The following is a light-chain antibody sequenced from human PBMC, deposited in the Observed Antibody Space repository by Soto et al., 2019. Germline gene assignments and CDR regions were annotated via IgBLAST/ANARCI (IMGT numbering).Light chain of an antibody. J-gene: IGKJ3*01. CDR3: QQRSNWPPD. Sequence: EIVLTQSPATLSLSPGERATLSCRASQSVSSNLAWYQQKPGQAPRLLIYGASNRATGIPARFSGSGSGTDFTLTISSLEPEDFAVYYCQQRSNWPPDFGPGTKVDI. CDR2: GAS. V-gene: IGKV3-11*01. CDR1: QSVSSN.